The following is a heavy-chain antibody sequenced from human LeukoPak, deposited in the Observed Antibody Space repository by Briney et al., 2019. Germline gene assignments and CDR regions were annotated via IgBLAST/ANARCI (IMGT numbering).Heavy chain of an antibody. Sequence: GGTLRLSCAASGFTFSSYWMNWARQAQGKGMEWVASINHNGNVNYYVDSVKGRFSISRDNAKTSLYLQMSNLRAEDTAVYFCARAVALDVWGQGATVTVSS. CDR1: GFTFSSYW. D-gene: IGHD2-21*01. CDR3: ARAVALDV. CDR2: INHNGNVN. V-gene: IGHV3-7*03. J-gene: IGHJ6*02.